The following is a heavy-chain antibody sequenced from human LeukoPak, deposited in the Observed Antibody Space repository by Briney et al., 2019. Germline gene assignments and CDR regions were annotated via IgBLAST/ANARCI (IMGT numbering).Heavy chain of an antibody. V-gene: IGHV3-48*03. CDR2: ISSSGSTI. CDR1: GFTFSSYE. CDR3: ARHVYDSSGTDFDY. D-gene: IGHD3-22*01. J-gene: IGHJ4*02. Sequence: GGSLRLSCAASGFTFSSYEMNWVRQAPGKGLEWVSYISSSGSTIYYADSVKGRFTISRDNAKNSLYLQMNSLRAEDTAVYYCARHVYDSSGTDFDYWGQGTLVTVSS.